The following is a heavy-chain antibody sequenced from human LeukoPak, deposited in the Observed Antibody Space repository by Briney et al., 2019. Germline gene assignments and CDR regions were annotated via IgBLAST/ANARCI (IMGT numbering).Heavy chain of an antibody. CDR2: LYDSGTT. CDR1: GYSISDGYY. V-gene: IGHV4-38-2*02. J-gene: IGHJ4*02. D-gene: IGHD6-6*01. CDR3: AREKYYTSSSIDY. Sequence: SETLSLTCTVSGYSISDGYYWGWIRQPPGKGLEWVGSLYDSGTTYYNPSLKRRVTISVDMSKNQFSLNMYSVTAADTAVYYCAREKYYTSSSIDYWGQGTLVTVSS.